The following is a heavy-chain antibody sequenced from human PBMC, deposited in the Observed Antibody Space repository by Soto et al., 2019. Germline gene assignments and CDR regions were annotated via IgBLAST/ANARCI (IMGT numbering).Heavy chain of an antibody. J-gene: IGHJ6*02. D-gene: IGHD2-21*01. Sequence: GGSLRLSXIASGFTFRNYAMAWLRQAPGEDLEWVSAIGTSGTPTLYADSVKSRFSISRDDSRNTVSLQMNSLGVEDTATYYCTRILWSSRRDALDIWGQGTTVTVSS. V-gene: IGHV3-23*01. CDR2: IGTSGTPT. CDR3: TRILWSSRRDALDI. CDR1: GFTFRNYA.